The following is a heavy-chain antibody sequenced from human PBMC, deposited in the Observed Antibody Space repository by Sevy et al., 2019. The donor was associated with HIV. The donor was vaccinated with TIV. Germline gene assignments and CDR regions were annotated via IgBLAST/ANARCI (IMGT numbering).Heavy chain of an antibody. Sequence: LSLTCAASRFSFSRYWMSWVRQAPGKGLEWVANIKLDGSEKYYVDSVKGRFTISRDNAKNSLYLQMNSLRAEDTAVYYCARDCNSASCLWGMDVWGQGTTVTVSS. V-gene: IGHV3-7*03. CDR3: ARDCNSASCLWGMDV. J-gene: IGHJ6*02. CDR1: RFSFSRYW. D-gene: IGHD2-2*01. CDR2: IKLDGSEK.